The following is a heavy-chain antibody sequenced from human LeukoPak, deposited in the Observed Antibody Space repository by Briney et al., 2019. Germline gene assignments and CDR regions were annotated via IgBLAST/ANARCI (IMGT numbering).Heavy chain of an antibody. D-gene: IGHD3-22*01. Sequence: ASVKVSCKASGYTFTSYGISWVRQAPGQGLEWMGWISAYNGNTNYAQTLQGRVTMTTDTSTSTAYMELRSLRSDDTAVYYCARTPIVVVITTFIGAFDIWGQGTMVTVSS. J-gene: IGHJ3*02. CDR2: ISAYNGNT. V-gene: IGHV1-18*01. CDR1: GYTFTSYG. CDR3: ARTPIVVVITTFIGAFDI.